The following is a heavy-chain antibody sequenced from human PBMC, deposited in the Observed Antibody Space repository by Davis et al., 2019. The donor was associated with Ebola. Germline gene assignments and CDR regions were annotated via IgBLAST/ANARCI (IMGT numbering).Heavy chain of an antibody. Sequence: SGPTLVKPTQTLTLTCTFSGFSLSTSGVGVGWIRQPPGKALEWLAHIFSNDEKSYSTSLKSRLTISKDTSKSQVVLTMTNMDPVDTATYYCARIAVTLWAFDIWGQGTMVTVSS. J-gene: IGHJ3*02. D-gene: IGHD4-17*01. CDR3: ARIAVTLWAFDI. CDR2: IFSNDEK. V-gene: IGHV2-26*01. CDR1: GFSLSTSGVG.